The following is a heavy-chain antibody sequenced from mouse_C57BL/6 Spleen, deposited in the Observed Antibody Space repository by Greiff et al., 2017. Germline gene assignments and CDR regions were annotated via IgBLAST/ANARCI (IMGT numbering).Heavy chain of an antibody. Sequence: EVKLVESGEGLVKPGGSLKLSCAASGFTFSSYAMSWVRQTPEKRLEWVAYISGCGDYIYYADTVKGRFTISRDNARNTLYLQMSSLKSEDTAMYYCTRGGTVDWYFDGWGTGTTVTVSS. J-gene: IGHJ1*03. V-gene: IGHV5-9-1*02. CDR3: TRGGTVDWYFDG. CDR2: ISGCGDYI. D-gene: IGHD1-1*01. CDR1: GFTFSSYA.